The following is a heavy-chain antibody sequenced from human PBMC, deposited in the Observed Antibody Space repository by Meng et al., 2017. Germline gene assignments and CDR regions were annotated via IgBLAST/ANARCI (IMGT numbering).Heavy chain of an antibody. CDR1: GDSVSSNRAA. CDR2: TYYTSKWYN. D-gene: IGHD3-10*02. J-gene: IGHJ4*02. CDR3: ASGWSMFHT. V-gene: IGHV6-1*01. Sequence: QLPQSGPGLVKLSQILSQTCAISGDSVSSNRAAWNWIRQSPPRGLECLGMTYYTSKWYNDYAVSVKSRLTINPDRSKNHFSLQLNSVTPEDTAVYYCASGWSMFHTWGQGTLVTVSS.